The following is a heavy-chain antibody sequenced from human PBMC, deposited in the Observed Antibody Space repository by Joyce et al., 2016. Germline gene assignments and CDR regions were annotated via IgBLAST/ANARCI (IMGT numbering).Heavy chain of an antibody. D-gene: IGHD2-2*02. J-gene: IGHJ6*02. V-gene: IGHV3-66*01. Sequence: EVQLVESGGGLVQPGGSLRLYWVGSGFSVTRNFINWVRQAPGKGLEWVAVIYGDGSSYYGDSVKDRFTISRDNFKNTLYLRMHSLGVEDTAVYYCAGEPGIRNGMDVWGQGTTVTVSS. CDR2: IYGDGSS. CDR3: AGEPGIRNGMDV. CDR1: GFSVTRNF.